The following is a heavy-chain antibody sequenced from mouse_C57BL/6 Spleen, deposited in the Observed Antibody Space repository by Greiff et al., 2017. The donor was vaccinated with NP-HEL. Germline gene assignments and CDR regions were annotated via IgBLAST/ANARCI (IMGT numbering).Heavy chain of an antibody. CDR3: ARRKGYGNYVEFAY. CDR1: GYTFTDYY. D-gene: IGHD2-10*02. CDR2: INPNNGGT. Sequence: EVQLQQSGPELVKPGASVKISCKASGYTFTDYYMNWVKQSHGKSLEWIGDINPNNGGTSYNQKFKGKATLTVDKSSSTAYMELRSLTSEDSAVYYCARRKGYGNYVEFAYWGQVTLVTVSA. J-gene: IGHJ3*01. V-gene: IGHV1-26*01.